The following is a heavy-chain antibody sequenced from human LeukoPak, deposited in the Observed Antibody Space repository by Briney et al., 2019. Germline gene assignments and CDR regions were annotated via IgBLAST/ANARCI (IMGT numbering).Heavy chain of an antibody. CDR3: ARAVERDDFWSGYGWFDP. Sequence: ASVKVSCKASGYTFTGYYMHWVRQAPGQGLEWMGWINAYNGNTNYAQKLQGRVTMTTDTSTSTAYMELRSLRSDDTAVYYCARAVERDDFWSGYGWFDPWGQGTLVTVSS. J-gene: IGHJ5*02. CDR2: INAYNGNT. CDR1: GYTFTGYY. D-gene: IGHD3-3*01. V-gene: IGHV1-18*04.